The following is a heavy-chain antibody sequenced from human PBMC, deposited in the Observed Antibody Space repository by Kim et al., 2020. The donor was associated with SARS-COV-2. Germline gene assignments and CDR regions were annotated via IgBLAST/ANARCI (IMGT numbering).Heavy chain of an antibody. V-gene: IGHV4-34*01. D-gene: IGHD2-15*01. J-gene: IGHJ4*02. Sequence: KSRVTISVDTSKNQFSLKLSSVTAADTAVYYCARGRSCSGGSCYFSGYRYWGQGTLVTVSS. CDR3: ARGRSCSGGSCYFSGYRY.